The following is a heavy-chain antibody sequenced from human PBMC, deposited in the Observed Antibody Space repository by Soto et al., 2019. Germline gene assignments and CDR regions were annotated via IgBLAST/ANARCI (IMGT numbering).Heavy chain of an antibody. Sequence: QVQLQESGPGLVKPSETPSLLCFVSGEAVGSGQSYWNWVRQAPGKGLEWIGHISVTGAMKNSAPLKSRVTTCVDPSNTLTSLTLTSVTAADSATYCWARGRADSAGSSFGRRMDVWGQGTTVTVAS. CDR2: ISVTGAM. CDR3: ARGRADSAGSSFGRRMDV. CDR1: GEAVGSGQSY. D-gene: IGHD3-10*01. V-gene: IGHV4-61*01. J-gene: IGHJ6*02.